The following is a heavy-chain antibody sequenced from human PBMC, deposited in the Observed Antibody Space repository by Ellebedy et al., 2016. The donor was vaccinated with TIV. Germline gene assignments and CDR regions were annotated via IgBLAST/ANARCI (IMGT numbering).Heavy chain of an antibody. D-gene: IGHD3-10*01. J-gene: IGHJ6*02. CDR2: VSAYSGNT. CDR3: ARYSGSGTYYRNGMDV. CDR1: DDTFIDYG. Sequence: AASEKVSCKSSDDTFIDYGVTWVRQAHGQGLDWMGWVSAYSGNTNYAENLQGRVTMTTDTSTDTAYMELRSLRSDDTAVYFCARYSGSGTYYRNGMDVWGQGTTVTVSS. V-gene: IGHV1-18*01.